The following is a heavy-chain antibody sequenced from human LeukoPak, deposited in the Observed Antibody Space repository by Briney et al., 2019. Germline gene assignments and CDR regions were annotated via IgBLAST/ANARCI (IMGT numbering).Heavy chain of an antibody. V-gene: IGHV4-59*01. D-gene: IGHD5-18*01. CDR1: GGSISSYY. CDR3: ARVRYGPPDY. J-gene: IGHJ4*02. Sequence: SETLSLTCTVSGGSISSYYWSWIRQPPGKGLEWIGYISYGGSTNYNPSLKGRVTISVDTSKNQSSLKLSSVTAADTAVYYCARVRYGPPDYWGEGTLVSVSS. CDR2: ISYGGST.